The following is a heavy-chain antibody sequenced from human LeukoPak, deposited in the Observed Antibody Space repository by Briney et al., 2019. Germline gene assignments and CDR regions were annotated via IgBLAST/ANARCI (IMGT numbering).Heavy chain of an antibody. CDR2: IYYSGST. V-gene: IGHV4-61*08. CDR3: ARDEAVAGLDY. J-gene: IGHJ4*02. Sequence: SETLSLTCTVSGGSISSGGYYWSWIRQHPGKGLEWIGYIYYSGSTYYNPSLKSRVTISVDTSKNQFSLKLSSVTAADTAVYYCARDEAVAGLDYWGQGTLVTVFS. D-gene: IGHD6-19*01. CDR1: GGSISSGGYY.